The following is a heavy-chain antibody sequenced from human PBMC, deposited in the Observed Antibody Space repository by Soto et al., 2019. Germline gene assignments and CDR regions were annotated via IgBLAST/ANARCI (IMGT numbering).Heavy chain of an antibody. CDR1: GFTFSSYG. CDR3: AKDQRYRSSWYPGNSYYYGMDV. Sequence: QVQLVESGGGVVQPGRSLRLSCAASGFTFSSYGMHWVRQAPGKGLEWVAVISYDGRNKYYADSVKGRFTISRDNSKNTLYLQMNSLRAEDTAVYYCAKDQRYRSSWYPGNSYYYGMDVWGQGTTVTVSS. V-gene: IGHV3-30*18. J-gene: IGHJ6*02. D-gene: IGHD6-13*01. CDR2: ISYDGRNK.